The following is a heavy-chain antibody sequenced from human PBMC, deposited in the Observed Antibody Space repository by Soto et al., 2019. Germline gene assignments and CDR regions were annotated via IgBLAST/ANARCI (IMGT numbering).Heavy chain of an antibody. CDR2: ISGYSGNA. V-gene: IGHV1-18*04. CDR3: AKRTSGTTWGESDY. J-gene: IGHJ4*02. CDR1: EYIFSDYG. D-gene: IGHD4-17*01. Sequence: QVQVMQSGAEVKKPGDSVKVSCKTSEYIFSDYGINWVRQAPGQGLEWMGWISGYSGNANLAQKFQGRVTMTTDKSTRTAYMELRRLRSDDTAVYYCAKRTSGTTWGESDYWGQGTLVTVSS.